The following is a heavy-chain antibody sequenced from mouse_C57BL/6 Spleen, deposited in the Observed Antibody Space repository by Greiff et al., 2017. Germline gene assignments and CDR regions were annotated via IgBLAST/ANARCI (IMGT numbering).Heavy chain of an antibody. CDR2: IWTGGGT. CDR1: GFSLTSYA. V-gene: IGHV2-9-1*01. CDR3: ARSIYYDYSVAMDY. J-gene: IGHJ4*01. Sequence: VMLVESGPGLVAPSQSLSITCTVSGFSLTSYAISWVRQPPGKGLEWLGVIWTGGGTNYNSALKSRLSISKDNSKSQVFLKMNSLQTDDTARYYCARSIYYDYSVAMDYWGQGTSVTVSS. D-gene: IGHD2-4*01.